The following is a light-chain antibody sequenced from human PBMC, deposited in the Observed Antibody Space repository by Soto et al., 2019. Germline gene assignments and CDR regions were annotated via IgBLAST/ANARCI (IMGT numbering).Light chain of an antibody. CDR3: QQRNIWPPVN. V-gene: IGKV3-11*01. J-gene: IGKJ5*01. CDR1: QSFRGL. CDR2: GAS. Sequence: EVVFTQSPVTLSLSPGERATLSCRASQSFRGLLAWYQQKPGQAPRLLIYGASNRATGIPDRFSGSGSGTDFTLTISSLEPEDSAVYYCQQRNIWPPVNFGQGTRLEIK.